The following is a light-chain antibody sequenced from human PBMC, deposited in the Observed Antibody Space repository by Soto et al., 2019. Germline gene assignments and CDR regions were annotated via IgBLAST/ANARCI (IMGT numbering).Light chain of an antibody. J-gene: IGLJ1*01. Sequence: QSALTQPASVSGSPGQSITISCTGTSSDVGGYNSVSWYQQHPGKAPKLMIYEVSNRPSGVPNRFSGSKSGNTASLTISGLQPEDEADYYCSSYTTSSTLLYVFGTGTKLTVL. CDR3: SSYTTSSTLLYV. CDR2: EVS. CDR1: SSDVGGYNS. V-gene: IGLV2-14*01.